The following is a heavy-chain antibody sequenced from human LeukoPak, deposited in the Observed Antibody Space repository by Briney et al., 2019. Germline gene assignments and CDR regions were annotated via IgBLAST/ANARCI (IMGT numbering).Heavy chain of an antibody. J-gene: IGHJ4*02. Sequence: GGSLRLSCAASGSTFSSYAMSWVRQAPGKGLEWVSAISGSGGSTYYADSVKGRFTISRDNSKNTLYLQMNSLRAEDTAVYYCAKGDFKGYSYGYGPIDYWGQGTLVTVSS. CDR3: AKGDFKGYSYGYGPIDY. CDR2: ISGSGGST. D-gene: IGHD5-18*01. CDR1: GSTFSSYA. V-gene: IGHV3-23*01.